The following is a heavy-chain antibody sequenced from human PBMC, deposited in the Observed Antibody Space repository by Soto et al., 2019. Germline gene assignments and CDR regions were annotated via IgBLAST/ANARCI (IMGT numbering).Heavy chain of an antibody. D-gene: IGHD3-10*01. CDR2: IYWNDDK. V-gene: IGHV2-5*01. CDR1: AFSLSTSGVS. Sequence: SGPTLVNPTQTLTLTCTFSAFSLSTSGVSVGWIRQPPGKALEWLALIYWNDDKLYSPSLKSSLTITKDTSKNQVVLTMTNMDPVDTATYFCAHGLNYGSGSYADAFDIWGKGTMVTVSS. CDR3: AHGLNYGSGSYADAFDI. J-gene: IGHJ3*02.